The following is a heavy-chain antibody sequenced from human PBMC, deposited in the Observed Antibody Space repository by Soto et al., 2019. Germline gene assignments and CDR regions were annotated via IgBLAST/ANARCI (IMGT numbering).Heavy chain of an antibody. V-gene: IGHV1-69*13. CDR1: GGTFSSYA. Sequence: ASVKVSCKASGGTFSSYAISWVRQAPGQGLEWMGGIIPIFGTANYAQKFQGRVTITADESTSTAYMELSSLRSEDTAVYYCARLYSSSSFYAFDIWGQGTMVTVSS. J-gene: IGHJ3*02. CDR3: ARLYSSSSFYAFDI. CDR2: IIPIFGTA. D-gene: IGHD6-6*01.